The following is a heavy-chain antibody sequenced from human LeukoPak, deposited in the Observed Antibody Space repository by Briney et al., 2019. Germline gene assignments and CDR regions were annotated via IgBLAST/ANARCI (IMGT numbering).Heavy chain of an antibody. J-gene: IGHJ4*02. CDR3: ARGLAAVLY. V-gene: IGHV4-34*01. CDR1: GGSFSGYY. D-gene: IGHD6-13*01. CDR2: INHSGST. Sequence: SETLSLTCAVYGGSFSGYYWSWIRQPPGKGLEWIGEINHSGSTNYNPSLKSRVTISVDTSKNQFSLKLSSVTVADTAVYYCARGLAAVLYWGQGTLVTVSS.